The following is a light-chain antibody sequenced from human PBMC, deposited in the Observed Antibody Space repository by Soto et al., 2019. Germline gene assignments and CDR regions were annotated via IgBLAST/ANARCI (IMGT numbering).Light chain of an antibody. V-gene: IGKV3-15*01. CDR1: QSVSSSY. CDR3: QQYNNWPPWT. Sequence: EIVMTQSPATLSVFPGERPTLSCRASQSVSSSYLAWYQQKPGQAPXLXXYGASTRATGIPARFSGSGSGTEFTLPISSLQSEDFAVYYCQQYNNWPPWTFGQGTKVDIK. J-gene: IGKJ1*01. CDR2: GAS.